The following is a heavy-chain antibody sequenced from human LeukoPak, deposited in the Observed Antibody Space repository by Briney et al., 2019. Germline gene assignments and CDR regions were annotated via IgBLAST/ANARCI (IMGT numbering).Heavy chain of an antibody. CDR2: IIPIFGTA. CDR3: ARDQGGYFDY. D-gene: IGHD2-15*01. Sequence: SVKVSCKASGYSFTAYYIHWVRQAPGQGLEWMGGIIPIFGTANYAQKFQGRVTITADKSTSTAYMELSSLRSEDTAVYYCARDQGGYFDYWGQGTLVTVSS. J-gene: IGHJ4*02. V-gene: IGHV1-69*06. CDR1: GYSFTAYY.